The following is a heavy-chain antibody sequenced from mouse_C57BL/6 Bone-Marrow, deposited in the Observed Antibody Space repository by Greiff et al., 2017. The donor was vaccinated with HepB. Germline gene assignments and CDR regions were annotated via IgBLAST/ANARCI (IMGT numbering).Heavy chain of an antibody. J-gene: IGHJ2*01. CDR3: VRERYGSSFYYFDY. CDR2: IRSKGSNYAT. Sequence: EVKLMESGGGLVQPKGSLKLSCAASGFTFNTYAMHWVRQAPGKGLEWVARIRSKGSNYATYYADSENDRFTISRDDSQSILYLQMNNLKTEDTAIYYCVRERYGSSFYYFDYWGQGTTLTVSS. V-gene: IGHV10-3*01. D-gene: IGHD1-1*01. CDR1: GFTFNTYA.